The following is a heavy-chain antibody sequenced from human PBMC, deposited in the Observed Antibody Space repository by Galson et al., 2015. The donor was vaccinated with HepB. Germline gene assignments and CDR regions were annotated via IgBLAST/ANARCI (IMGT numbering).Heavy chain of an antibody. V-gene: IGHV1-18*01. CDR1: GYTFTNYG. CDR2: VSAYNGDT. J-gene: IGHJ4*02. D-gene: IGHD3-9*01. Sequence: SVKVSCKASGYTFTNYGISWVRQAPGQGLEWLGWVSAYNGDTNSAQMLQGRVTLTTDISTNTAYMEVRSLRFDDTAVYYCARDLRPTLYYFDYWGQGTLVTVSS. CDR3: ARDLRPTLYYFDY.